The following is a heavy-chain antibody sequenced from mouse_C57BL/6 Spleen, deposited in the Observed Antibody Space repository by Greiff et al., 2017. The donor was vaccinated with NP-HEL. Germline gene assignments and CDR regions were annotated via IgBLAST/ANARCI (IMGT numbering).Heavy chain of an antibody. V-gene: IGHV1-52*01. J-gene: IGHJ4*01. CDR3: AREQTAQATNYAMDY. Sequence: QVQLQQPGAELVRPGSSVKLSCKASGYTFTSYWMHWVKQRPIQGLEWIGNIDPSDSDTHYNQKFKDKATLTVDKSSSTAYMQLSSLTSEDSAVYYCAREQTAQATNYAMDYWGQGTSVTVSS. D-gene: IGHD3-2*02. CDR2: IDPSDSDT. CDR1: GYTFTSYW.